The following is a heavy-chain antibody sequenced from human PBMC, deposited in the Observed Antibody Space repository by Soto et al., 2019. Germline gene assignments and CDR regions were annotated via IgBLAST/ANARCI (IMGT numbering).Heavy chain of an antibody. Sequence: SVKVSCKAPGGTFSTYIISWVRQAPGQGLEWMGRIIPIPDITNYAQKFQGRVTITADKSTSTAYMELSSLRSEDTAVYYCAREIIGAGLRGYYSYRAVWGKGPTVPVSS. J-gene: IGHJ6*03. CDR3: AREIIGAGLRGYYSYRAV. V-gene: IGHV1-69*04. CDR1: GGTFSTYI. CDR2: IIPIPDIT. D-gene: IGHD3-10*01.